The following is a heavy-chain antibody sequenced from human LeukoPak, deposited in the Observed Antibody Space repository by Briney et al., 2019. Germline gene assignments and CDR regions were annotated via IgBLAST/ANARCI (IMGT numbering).Heavy chain of an antibody. V-gene: IGHV3-74*01. CDR1: GFTFSPYW. D-gene: IGHD2-15*01. J-gene: IGHJ4*02. Sequence: GGSLRLSCAASGFTFSPYWMHWVRQAPGKGLVWVSRIKGDGSSRAYADFVKGRFTISRDNAKNTLYLQMNSLRAEDTAVYYCAREFQHTSGFDYWGQGALVTVSS. CDR3: AREFQHTSGFDY. CDR2: IKGDGSSR.